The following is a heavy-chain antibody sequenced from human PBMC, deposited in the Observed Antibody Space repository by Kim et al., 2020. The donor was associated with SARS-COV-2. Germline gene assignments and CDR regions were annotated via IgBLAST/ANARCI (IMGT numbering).Heavy chain of an antibody. V-gene: IGHV4-39*01. CDR1: GGSISSSSYY. J-gene: IGHJ3*02. CDR2: IYYSGST. Sequence: SETLSLTCTVSGGSISSSSYYWGWIRQPPGKGLEWIGSIYYSGSTYYNPSLKSRVTISVDTSKNQFSLKLSSVTAADTAVYYCARLSTAAAGAAPAHDAFDIWGQGTMVTVSS. D-gene: IGHD6-13*01. CDR3: ARLSTAAAGAAPAHDAFDI.